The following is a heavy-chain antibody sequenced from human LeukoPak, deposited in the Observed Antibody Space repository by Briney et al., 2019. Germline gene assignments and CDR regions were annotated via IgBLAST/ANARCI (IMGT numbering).Heavy chain of an antibody. CDR1: GYTFTGYY. CDR3: ARWDGNDAFDI. J-gene: IGHJ3*02. CDR2: ITPFNGNT. V-gene: IGHV1-45*02. Sequence: SVKVSCKASGYTFTGYYMHWVRQAPGQALEWMGWITPFNGNTNYAQKFQDRVTITRDRSMSTAYMELSSLRSEDTAMYYCARWDGNDAFDIWGQGTMVTVSS. D-gene: IGHD1-1*01.